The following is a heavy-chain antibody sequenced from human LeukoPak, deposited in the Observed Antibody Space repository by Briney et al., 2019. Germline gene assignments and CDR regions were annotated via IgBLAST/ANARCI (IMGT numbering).Heavy chain of an antibody. D-gene: IGHD4-17*01. Sequence: PGGSLRLSCAASRFTFGSSWMSWVRQAPGKGLEWVANIKQDGNEKYYVDSVKGRFTISRDNAKSSLYLQMNSLRAEDTAVYYCVRMGRYGDYDYWGQGTLVTVSS. V-gene: IGHV3-7*01. CDR3: VRMGRYGDYDY. J-gene: IGHJ4*02. CDR1: RFTFGSSW. CDR2: IKQDGNEK.